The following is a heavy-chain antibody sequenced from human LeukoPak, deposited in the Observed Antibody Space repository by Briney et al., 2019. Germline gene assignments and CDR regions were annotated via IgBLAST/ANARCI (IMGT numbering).Heavy chain of an antibody. Sequence: GGSLRLSCVPSGFSFSNYAMSWVRQAAGKGLEWVSSISGCGGSTHYADSVKGRFTISRDKTKNTLYLQMNSLRAEDTAVYYCAKSSYYDASGYYREYYFDYWGQGTLVTVSS. CDR2: ISGCGGST. J-gene: IGHJ4*02. CDR1: GFSFSNYA. V-gene: IGHV3-23*01. CDR3: AKSSYYDASGYYREYYFDY. D-gene: IGHD3-22*01.